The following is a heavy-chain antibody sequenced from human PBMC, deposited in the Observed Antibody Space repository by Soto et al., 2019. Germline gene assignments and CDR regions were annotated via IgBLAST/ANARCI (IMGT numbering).Heavy chain of an antibody. J-gene: IGHJ4*02. CDR3: ARARYSGSYNDY. CDR2: ISSSGGSS. D-gene: IGHD1-26*01. CDR1: GFTFSDYA. V-gene: IGHV3-23*01. Sequence: EVQLLESGGGLVQPGGSLRLSCAASGFTFSDYAMTWVRQAPGKGLDWVSAISSSGGSSYYVDSVKGRFTISRDNSKNTLYLQMNSLRADDTAVYYCARARYSGSYNDYWGQGTLVTVSS.